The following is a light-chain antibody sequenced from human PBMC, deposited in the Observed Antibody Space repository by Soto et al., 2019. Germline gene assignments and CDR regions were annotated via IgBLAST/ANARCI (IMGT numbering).Light chain of an antibody. CDR1: QDVGKW. CDR3: QQSYSTPHT. V-gene: IGKV1-12*01. J-gene: IGKJ5*01. Sequence: DIQMTQSPSSLSASVGDRVTITCRASQDVGKWLAWYQQKPGKAPTLLIHGASSLQSGVPSRYSGSGSGTDFTLTISSLQPEDFATYYCQQSYSTPHTFGQGTRLEIK. CDR2: GAS.